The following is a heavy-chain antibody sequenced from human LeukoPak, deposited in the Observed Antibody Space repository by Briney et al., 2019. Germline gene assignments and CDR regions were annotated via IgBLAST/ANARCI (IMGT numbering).Heavy chain of an antibody. V-gene: IGHV1-18*01. Sequence: GASVKVSCKASGYTFTSYGISWVRQAPGQGLEWMGGISAYNGNTNYAQKLQGRVTMTTDTSTSTAYMELRSLRSDDTAVYYCARLTYYDFWSGYYIDYWGQGTLVTVSS. D-gene: IGHD3-3*01. CDR2: ISAYNGNT. J-gene: IGHJ4*02. CDR1: GYTFTSYG. CDR3: ARLTYYDFWSGYYIDY.